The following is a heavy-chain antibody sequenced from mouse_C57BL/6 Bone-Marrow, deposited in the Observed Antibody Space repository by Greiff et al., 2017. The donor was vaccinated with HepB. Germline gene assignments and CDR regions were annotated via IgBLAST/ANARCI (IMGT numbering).Heavy chain of an antibody. D-gene: IGHD1-1*01. CDR1: GFSLTSYG. J-gene: IGHJ4*01. V-gene: IGHV2-6*03. CDR3: AVIYYYGSYAMDY. Sequence: VMLVESGPGLVAPSQSLSITCTVSGFSLTSYGVHWVRQPPGKGLEWLVVIWSDGSTTYNSALKSRLSISKDNSKSQVFLKMNSLQTDDTAMYYCAVIYYYGSYAMDYWGQGTSVTVSS. CDR2: IWSDGST.